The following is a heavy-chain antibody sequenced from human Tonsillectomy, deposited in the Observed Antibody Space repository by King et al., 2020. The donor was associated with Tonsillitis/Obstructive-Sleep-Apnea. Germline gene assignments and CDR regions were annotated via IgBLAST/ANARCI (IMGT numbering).Heavy chain of an antibody. J-gene: IGHJ6*03. CDR3: ARDAGGYDFWSASYYYYYYMDV. CDR1: CFPFRSYR. CDR2: ISSSSSSI. Sequence: QLVQSGGGLVQSGGSLRLSCAASCFPFRSYRMNWVRQAPGKGLEWVSHISSSSSSIDYADSVKGRFTISRDNAKNSLYLQMNSLRDEDTAVYYCARDAGGYDFWSASYYYYYYMDVWGKGTTVTVSS. D-gene: IGHD3-3*01. V-gene: IGHV3-48*02.